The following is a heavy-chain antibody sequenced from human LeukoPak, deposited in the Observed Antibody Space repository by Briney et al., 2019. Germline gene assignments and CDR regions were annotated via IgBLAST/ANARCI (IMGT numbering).Heavy chain of an antibody. Sequence: PSETLSLTCTVSGGSIYGYFWSWIRQPAGKGLEWIGSIYYSGYTNYNPSLKTRVTMSVDTSNNHFSLNLSSVTAADTAVYYCARDTSGYSRGSFDYWGQGTLVTVS. CDR3: ARDTSGYSRGSFDY. CDR2: IYYSGYT. J-gene: IGHJ4*02. CDR1: GGSIYGYF. V-gene: IGHV4-59*01. D-gene: IGHD3-22*01.